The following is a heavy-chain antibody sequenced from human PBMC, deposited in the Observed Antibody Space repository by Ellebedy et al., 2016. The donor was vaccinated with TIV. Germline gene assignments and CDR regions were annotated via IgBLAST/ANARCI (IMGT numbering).Heavy chain of an antibody. CDR2: ISWNSGAI. J-gene: IGHJ4*02. CDR3: VKAPTNSGRLDY. Sequence: SLKISCAASGFTFSSYGMHWVRQAPGKGLEWVSGISWNSGAIGYADSVKGRFTISRDNAKTSLYLQMDSLRVGDTALYYCVKAPTNSGRLDYWGQGTLVTVSS. V-gene: IGHV3-9*01. D-gene: IGHD3-10*01. CDR1: GFTFSSYG.